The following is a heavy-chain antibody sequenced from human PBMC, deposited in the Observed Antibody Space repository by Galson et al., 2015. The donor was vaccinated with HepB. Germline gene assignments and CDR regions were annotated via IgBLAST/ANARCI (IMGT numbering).Heavy chain of an antibody. Sequence: LSLTCIVSGGSISRYSWSWIRQSPGKALEWIGSISYTGSTDYQPSIKGRVTMSVDTAKRQFSLSLTSVSPADTAVYYCARVAPEDAWEFPSRRIDSWGQGTLIAVSS. CDR3: ARVAPEDAWEFPSRRIDS. V-gene: IGHV4-59*01. CDR2: ISYTGST. CDR1: GGSISRYS. J-gene: IGHJ4*02. D-gene: IGHD1-26*01.